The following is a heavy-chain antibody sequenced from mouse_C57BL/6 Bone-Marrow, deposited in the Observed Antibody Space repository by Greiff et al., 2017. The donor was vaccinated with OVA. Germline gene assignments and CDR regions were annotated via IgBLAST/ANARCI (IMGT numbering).Heavy chain of an antibody. CDR2: INPSTGGT. D-gene: IGHD2-1*01. Sequence: EVQLVESGPELVKPGASVKISCKASGYSFTGYYMNWVKQSPEKSLEWIGEINPSTGGTTYNQKFKAKATLTVDKSSSTAYMQLKSLTSEDSAVYYCARSRHYGNPWFAYWGQGTLVTVSA. CDR1: GYSFTGYY. J-gene: IGHJ3*01. V-gene: IGHV1-42*01. CDR3: ARSRHYGNPWFAY.